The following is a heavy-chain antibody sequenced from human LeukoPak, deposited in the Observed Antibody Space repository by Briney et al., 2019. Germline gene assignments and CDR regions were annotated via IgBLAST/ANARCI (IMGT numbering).Heavy chain of an antibody. CDR1: GYTFTSYG. D-gene: IGHD2-21*01. Sequence: GASVKVSCKASGYTFTSYGISWVRQAPGQGLEWMGWISAYNGNTNYAQKFQGRVTMTRNTSISTAYMELSSLRSEDTAVYYCARNKMGDLDYWGQGTLVTVSS. CDR3: ARNKMGDLDY. CDR2: ISAYNGNT. V-gene: IGHV1-18*01. J-gene: IGHJ4*02.